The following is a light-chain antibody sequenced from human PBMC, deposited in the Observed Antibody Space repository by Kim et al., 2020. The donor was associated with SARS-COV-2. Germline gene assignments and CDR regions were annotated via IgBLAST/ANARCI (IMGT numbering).Light chain of an antibody. Sequence: SYELTQPLSVSVAPGKTARITCGGNNIRTKSVHWYQQRPGQAPVLVIYYDSDRPSGIPERFSGSNSGNTATLTVSRVEAGDEADYYCQVWDSSGDHRGVFGGGTQLTVL. V-gene: IGLV3-21*04. CDR2: YDS. J-gene: IGLJ3*02. CDR3: QVWDSSGDHRGV. CDR1: NIRTKS.